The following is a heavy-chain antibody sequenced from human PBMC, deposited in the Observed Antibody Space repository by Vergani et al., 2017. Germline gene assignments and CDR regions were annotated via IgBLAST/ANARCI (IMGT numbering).Heavy chain of an antibody. CDR1: GFTFTSSA. Sequence: QLVQSGAEVKKPGTSVKVSCKASGFTFTSSAVQWVRQARGQRLEWVGWIVVGSGNTNYAQKFQERVTITRDMSTSTAYMELSSLRSEDTAVYYCAAVRVYSSSDMGFDYWGQGTLVTVSS. J-gene: IGHJ4*02. CDR2: IVVGSGNT. CDR3: AAVRVYSSSDMGFDY. V-gene: IGHV1-58*01. D-gene: IGHD6-13*01.